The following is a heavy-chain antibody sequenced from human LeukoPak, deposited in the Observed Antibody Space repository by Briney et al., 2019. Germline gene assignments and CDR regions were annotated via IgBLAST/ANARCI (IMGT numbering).Heavy chain of an antibody. CDR3: ARRTTVEPFDP. J-gene: IGHJ5*02. CDR1: GGSISSSSYY. V-gene: IGHV4-39*07. Sequence: SETLSLTCTVSGGSISSSSYYWGWIRQPPGKGLEWIGSIYYSGSTYYNPSLKSRVTISVDTSKNQFSLKLSSVTAADTAVYYCARRTTVEPFDPWGQGTLVTVSS. CDR2: IYYSGST. D-gene: IGHD4-23*01.